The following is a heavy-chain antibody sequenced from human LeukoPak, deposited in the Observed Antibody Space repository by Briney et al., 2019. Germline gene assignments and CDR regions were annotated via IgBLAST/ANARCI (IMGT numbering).Heavy chain of an antibody. Sequence: GGSLRLSCAASGXTFSDYYVSWIRQAPGKGLEWVSYISSSSSYTNYADSVKGRFTISRDNAKNSLYLQMNSLRAEDTAVYYCARVVYDSSGYYRYYFDYWGQGTLVTVSS. D-gene: IGHD3-22*01. J-gene: IGHJ4*02. CDR2: ISSSSSYT. CDR1: GXTFSDYY. CDR3: ARVVYDSSGYYRYYFDY. V-gene: IGHV3-11*05.